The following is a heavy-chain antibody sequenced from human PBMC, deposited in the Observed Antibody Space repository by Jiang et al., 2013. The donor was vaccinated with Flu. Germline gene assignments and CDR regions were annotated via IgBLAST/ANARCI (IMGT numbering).Heavy chain of an antibody. J-gene: IGHJ4*02. Sequence: VQLLESGGGVVQPGGSLRLSCTAYGFSITYYEMNWVRQAPGKGLEWVSYIHSSGGRISYADSVQGRFTISRDDAKNSLYLQMNGLSAEDTAVYYCTRDPTPPEYRGYDPGIDHWGQGALVTVSS. V-gene: IGHV3-48*03. CDR2: IHSSGGRI. D-gene: IGHD5-12*01. CDR1: GFSITYYE. CDR3: TRDPTPPEYRGYDPGIDH.